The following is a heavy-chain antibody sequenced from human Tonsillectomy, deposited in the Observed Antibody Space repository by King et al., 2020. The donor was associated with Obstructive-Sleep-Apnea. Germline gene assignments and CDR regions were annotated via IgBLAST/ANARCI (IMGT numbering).Heavy chain of an antibody. Sequence: VQLVESGGGLVKPGGSLRLACAASGFTFSNAWMNWVRQAPGKGLEWVGRIKSKTDGGTTDYAAPVKGRFTISRDDSKNTLDLQMNSLKTEDTAVNYCTTDDCSSTNYPGPYYYYGMDGWGQGTTVTVSS. CDR3: TTDDCSSTNYPGPYYYYGMDG. D-gene: IGHD2-2*01. V-gene: IGHV3-15*01. CDR1: GFTFSNAW. J-gene: IGHJ6*02. CDR2: IKSKTDGGTT.